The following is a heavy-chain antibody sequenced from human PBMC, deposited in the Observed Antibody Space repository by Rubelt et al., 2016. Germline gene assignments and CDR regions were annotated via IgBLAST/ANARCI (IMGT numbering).Heavy chain of an antibody. Sequence: GLAWVSVIYSGGSTYYADSVKGRFTISRHNSKTTLYLQMNSLRAEDTAVYYCARVTSLDYYGSGSYYNPLDYWGQGTLVTVSS. D-gene: IGHD3-10*01. J-gene: IGHJ4*02. V-gene: IGHV3-53*04. CDR3: ARVTSLDYYGSGSYYNPLDY. CDR2: IYSGGST.